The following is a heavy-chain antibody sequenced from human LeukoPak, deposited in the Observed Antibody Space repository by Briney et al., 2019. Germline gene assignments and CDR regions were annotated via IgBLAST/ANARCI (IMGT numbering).Heavy chain of an antibody. V-gene: IGHV3-9*01. J-gene: IGHJ4*02. CDR1: GLTFDDYA. CDR3: AKDIRYSSSWYFDY. CDR2: ISWNSGGI. Sequence: GGSLRLSCAASGLTFDDYAMHWVRQAPGKGLEWVSGISWNSGGIGYADSVKGRFTISRDNAKNSLYLQMNSLRAEDTALYYCAKDIRYSSSWYFDYWGQGTLVTVSS. D-gene: IGHD6-13*01.